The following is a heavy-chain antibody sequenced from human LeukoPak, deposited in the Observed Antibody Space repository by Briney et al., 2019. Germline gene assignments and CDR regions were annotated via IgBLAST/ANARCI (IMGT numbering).Heavy chain of an antibody. D-gene: IGHD3-16*01. CDR1: GGSISSSSYY. CDR3: ARWGRYNPYS. Sequence: PSETLSLTCTVSGGSISSSSYYWGWIRQPPGTGLEWIGSIYYSGSTYYNPSLKSRATISVDTSKNQFSLKLSSVTAADTAVYYCARWGRYNPYSWDQGTLVTVSS. CDR2: IYYSGST. J-gene: IGHJ4*02. V-gene: IGHV4-39*01.